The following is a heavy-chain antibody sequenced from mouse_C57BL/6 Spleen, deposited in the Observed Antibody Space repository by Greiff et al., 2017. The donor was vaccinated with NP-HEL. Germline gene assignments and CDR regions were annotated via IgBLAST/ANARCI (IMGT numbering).Heavy chain of an antibody. V-gene: IGHV10-1*01. D-gene: IGHD1-3*01. CDR1: GFSFNTYA. CDR2: IRSKSNNYAT. CDR3: VRQSSYWYFDV. Sequence: EVHLVESGGGLVQPKGSLKLSCAASGFSFNTYAMNWVRQAPGKGLEWVARIRSKSNNYATYYADSVKDRFTISRDDSESMLYLQMNNLKTEDTAMYYCVRQSSYWYFDVWGTGTTVTVSS. J-gene: IGHJ1*03.